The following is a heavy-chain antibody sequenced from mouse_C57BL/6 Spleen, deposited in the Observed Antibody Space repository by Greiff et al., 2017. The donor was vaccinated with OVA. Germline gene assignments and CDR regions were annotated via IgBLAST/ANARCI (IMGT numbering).Heavy chain of an antibody. Sequence: QVQLQQPGAELVMPGASVKLSCKASGYTFTSYWMHWVKQRPGQGLEWIGEIDPSDSYTNYNQQFKGKSTLTVDKSSSTADMQLSSLTSEDSAVYYCARLGSLDDWGQGTTLTVAS. D-gene: IGHD3-1*01. CDR3: ARLGSLDD. CDR2: IDPSDSYT. J-gene: IGHJ2*01. CDR1: GYTFTSYW. V-gene: IGHV1-69*01.